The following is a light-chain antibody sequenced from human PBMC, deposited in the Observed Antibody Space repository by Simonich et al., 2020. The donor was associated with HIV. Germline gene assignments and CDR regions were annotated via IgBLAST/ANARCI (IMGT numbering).Light chain of an antibody. CDR2: GNS. CDR1: SSNIGAGYD. J-gene: IGLJ3*02. V-gene: IGLV1-40*01. Sequence: QSVLTQPPSVSGAPGQRVTISCPGSSSNIGAGYDVHWYQQLPGTAPKHLIYGNSNRPSGVPDRFSGSKSGTSASLAITGLQAEDEADYYCQSYDSSLSGNWVFGGGTKLTVL. CDR3: QSYDSSLSGNWV.